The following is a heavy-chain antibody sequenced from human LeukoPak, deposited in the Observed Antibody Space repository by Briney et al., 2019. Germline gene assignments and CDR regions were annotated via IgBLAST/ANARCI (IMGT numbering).Heavy chain of an antibody. V-gene: IGHV4-39*01. J-gene: IGHJ3*02. Sequence: PSETLSLTCTVSGGSISSSSYYWGWIRQSPGKGLEWIGSIYYSGTTQDNPSLMSRVTISVDTSKNQFSLKLTSVTAADTSVYYCVRQYYDILTGYSDLFDIWGPGTKVIVSS. CDR1: GGSISSSSYY. D-gene: IGHD3-9*01. CDR2: IYYSGTT. CDR3: VRQYYDILTGYSDLFDI.